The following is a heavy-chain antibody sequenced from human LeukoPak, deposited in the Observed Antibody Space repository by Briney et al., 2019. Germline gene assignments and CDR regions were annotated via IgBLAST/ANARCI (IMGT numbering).Heavy chain of an antibody. V-gene: IGHV5-51*01. D-gene: IGHD2/OR15-2a*01. CDR2: IYPGDSDI. CDR1: GYSFISDW. J-gene: IGHJ3*01. Sequence: GESLEISCKASGYSFISDWIAWVRQMPGKGLEWVGIIYPGDSDIRYSPSLQGQVAFSVDKSISTAYLQWSSLKASDTAMYSCARLSNPGSMGAFDVWGQGTMVTVSS. CDR3: ARLSNPGSMGAFDV.